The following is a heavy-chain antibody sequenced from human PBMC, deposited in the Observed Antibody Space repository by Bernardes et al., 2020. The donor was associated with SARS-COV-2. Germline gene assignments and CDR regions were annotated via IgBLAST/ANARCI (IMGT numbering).Heavy chain of an antibody. Sequence: GRSLRLSCAASGFTFSDYAMTWVRQAPGRGLEWVSAISGSGTTYYGDSVKGRFTISRDNSKNTVYLQMNSLSAEDTALYYCAKELVGMRGRSDYWGQGTLVTVSS. CDR3: AKELVGMRGRSDY. CDR2: ISGSGTT. V-gene: IGHV3-23*01. CDR1: GFTFSDYA. J-gene: IGHJ4*02. D-gene: IGHD2-15*01.